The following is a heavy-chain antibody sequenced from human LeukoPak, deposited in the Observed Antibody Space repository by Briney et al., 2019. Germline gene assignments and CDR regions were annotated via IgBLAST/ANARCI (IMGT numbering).Heavy chain of an antibody. V-gene: IGHV4-39*01. J-gene: IGHJ5*02. Sequence: SETLSLTCTVSSGSIGSSSNYWGWIRQAPGKGLEWIGNVYYSGSTFYNPSVKSRVTISVDTSKNQCSLKLRSVTAADTAIYYCARASFNVVFGNWFDPWGQGTLVTVSS. CDR1: SGSIGSSSNY. CDR3: ARASFNVVFGNWFDP. D-gene: IGHD2-8*01. CDR2: VYYSGST.